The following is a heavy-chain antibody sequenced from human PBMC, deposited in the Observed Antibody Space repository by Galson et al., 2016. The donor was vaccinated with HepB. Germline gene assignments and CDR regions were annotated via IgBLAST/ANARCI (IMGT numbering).Heavy chain of an antibody. Sequence: SLRLSCAASGFTFNDYGMHWVRQAPGKGLEWVAVIRYDGSKRYYADAVQGRFTISRDNSKNMLHLQMNSLRAENTAVYYCAREDQLLYFYGLDVGGQGTTVTVAS. D-gene: IGHD2-2*02. CDR3: AREDQLLYFYGLDV. J-gene: IGHJ6*02. CDR1: GFTFNDYG. V-gene: IGHV3-33*01. CDR2: IRYDGSKR.